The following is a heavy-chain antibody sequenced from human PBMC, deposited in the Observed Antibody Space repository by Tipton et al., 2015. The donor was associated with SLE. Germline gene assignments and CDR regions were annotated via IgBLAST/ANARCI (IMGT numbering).Heavy chain of an antibody. CDR1: GGSISSYY. Sequence: TLSLTCTVSGGSISSYYWSWIRQPPGKGLEWIGYIYYSGSTNYNPSLKSRVTISLDTSKNQFSLKLSSVTAADTAVYYCARYPPYSSEGYYGMDVWGQGTTVTVSS. D-gene: IGHD1-26*01. V-gene: IGHV4-59*01. CDR2: IYYSGST. J-gene: IGHJ6*02. CDR3: ARYPPYSSEGYYGMDV.